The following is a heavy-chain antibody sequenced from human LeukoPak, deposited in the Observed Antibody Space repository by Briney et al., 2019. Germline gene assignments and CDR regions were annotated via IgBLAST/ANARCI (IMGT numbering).Heavy chain of an antibody. CDR1: GFTFSSYN. Sequence: GGSLRLSCVASGFTFSSYNMNWVRQGPGKGLEWVSSISSRSSYKYYVDSVKDRFSISRDNAKKSLYLQMNSLRVEDTAVYYCAREITIFGVARPDAFDIWGQGTMVTVSS. CDR2: ISSRSSYK. J-gene: IGHJ3*02. D-gene: IGHD3-3*01. CDR3: AREITIFGVARPDAFDI. V-gene: IGHV3-21*01.